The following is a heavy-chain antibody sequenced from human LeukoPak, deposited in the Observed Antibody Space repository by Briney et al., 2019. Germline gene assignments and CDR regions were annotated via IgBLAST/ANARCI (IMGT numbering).Heavy chain of an antibody. CDR2: IYYSGST. V-gene: IGHV4-31*03. CDR3: ARDPIPSYGDYDPS. J-gene: IGHJ5*02. CDR1: GGSISSGGYY. Sequence: SETLSLTCTVSGGSISSGGYYWSWIRQHPGKGLEWIGYIYYSGSTYYNPSLKSRVTISVDTSKNQFSLKLSSVTAADTAVYYCARDPIPSYGDYDPSWGQGTPVTVSS. D-gene: IGHD4-17*01.